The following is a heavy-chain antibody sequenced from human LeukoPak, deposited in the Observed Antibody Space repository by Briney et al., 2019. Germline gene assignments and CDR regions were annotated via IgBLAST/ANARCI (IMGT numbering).Heavy chain of an antibody. CDR3: ARGFLEWTVPQDAFDI. V-gene: IGHV4-39*07. D-gene: IGHD3-3*01. J-gene: IGHJ3*02. CDR1: GGSISSSSYY. Sequence: PSETLSLTCTVSGGSISSSSYYWGWIRQPPGKGLEWIGSIYYSGSTYYNPSLKSRVTISVDTSKNQFSLKLSSVTAADTAVYYCARGFLEWTVPQDAFDIWGQGTMVTVSS. CDR2: IYYSGST.